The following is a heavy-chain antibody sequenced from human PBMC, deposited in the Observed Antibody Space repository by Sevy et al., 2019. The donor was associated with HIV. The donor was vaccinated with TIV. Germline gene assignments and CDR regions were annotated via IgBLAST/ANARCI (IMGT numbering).Heavy chain of an antibody. Sequence: GGSLRLSCAASGFTFSDYYMSWIRQAPGKGLEWVSYISSSGSTIYYADSVKGRFTISRDNAKNSLYLQMNSLRAEDTAVYYCARWVVPGAILVRGDFDYWGQGTLVTVSS. CDR1: GFTFSDYY. CDR3: ARWVVPGAILVRGDFDY. D-gene: IGHD2-2*02. V-gene: IGHV3-11*01. CDR2: ISSSGSTI. J-gene: IGHJ4*02.